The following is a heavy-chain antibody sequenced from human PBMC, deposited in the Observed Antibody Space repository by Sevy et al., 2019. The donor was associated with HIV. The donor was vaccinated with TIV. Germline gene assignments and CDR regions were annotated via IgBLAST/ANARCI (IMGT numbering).Heavy chain of an antibody. CDR1: GYRFTSYW. CDR2: IYPGDSDI. Sequence: GESLKISCKGSGYRFTSYWIGWVRQMPGKGLEWMGIIYPGDSDIRYSPSFQGQVTISADKSINTAYLQWSSLKASDTAMYFCARRGYDSSGYPQYYFDYWGQGTLVTFSS. J-gene: IGHJ4*02. CDR3: ARRGYDSSGYPQYYFDY. V-gene: IGHV5-51*01. D-gene: IGHD3-22*01.